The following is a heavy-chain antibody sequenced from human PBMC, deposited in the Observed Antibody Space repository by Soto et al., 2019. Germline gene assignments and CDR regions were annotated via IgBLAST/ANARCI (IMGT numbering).Heavy chain of an antibody. D-gene: IGHD2-15*01. Sequence: GGSLRLSCAASGFTFSSYSMNWVRQAPGKGLEWVSSISSSSSYIYYADSVKGRFTISRDNAKNSLYLQMNSLRAEDTAVYYCAREGYCSGGSCYSNYDYGDYVEDYYYYMDVWGKGTTVTVSS. V-gene: IGHV3-21*01. CDR1: GFTFSSYS. CDR2: ISSSSSYI. J-gene: IGHJ6*03. CDR3: AREGYCSGGSCYSNYDYGDYVEDYYYYMDV.